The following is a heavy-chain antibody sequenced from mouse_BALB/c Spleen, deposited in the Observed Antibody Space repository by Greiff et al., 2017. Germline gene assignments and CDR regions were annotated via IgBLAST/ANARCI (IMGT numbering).Heavy chain of an antibody. D-gene: IGHD2-2*01. V-gene: IGHV1-67*01. J-gene: IGHJ4*01. CDR1: SYTFTDYA. CDR3: ARGWLRRYAMDY. CDR2: ISTYYGNT. Sequence: QVQLQQSGPELVRPGVSVKISCKGSSYTFTDYAMHWVKQSHAKSLEWIGVISTYYGNTNYNQKFKGKATMTVDKSSSTAYMELARLTSEDSAVYYCARGWLRRYAMDYWGQGTSVTVSS.